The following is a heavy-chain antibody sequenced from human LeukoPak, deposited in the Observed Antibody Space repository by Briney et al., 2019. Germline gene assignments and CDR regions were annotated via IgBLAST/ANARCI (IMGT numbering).Heavy chain of an antibody. V-gene: IGHV3-21*01. Sequence: PGGSLRLSCAASGFSFGNYTMSWVRQLPGRRLEWVSSISTDSSYKYYGGSVRGRFSISRDNAKKSLYLQLNSQRVDDTAVYYCVKEVDGQFVWGQGTLVSVSS. CDR1: GFSFGNYT. D-gene: IGHD2-2*01. CDR3: VKEVDGQFV. CDR2: ISTDSSYK. J-gene: IGHJ4*02.